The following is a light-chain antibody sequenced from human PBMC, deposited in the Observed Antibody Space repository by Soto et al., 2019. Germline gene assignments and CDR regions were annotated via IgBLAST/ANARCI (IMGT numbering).Light chain of an antibody. CDR2: GAS. CDR1: QSVNIY. V-gene: IGKV3D-15*01. Sequence: EIVMTQSPATLSVSPGERATLSCRASQSVNIYLACYQQKPGQAPRLLIFGASYRASGIPARFSGSGSGTEFNLTFSSLQSEDFAVYFCQQYDDWLRLTFGGGTKVEIK. J-gene: IGKJ4*01. CDR3: QQYDDWLRLT.